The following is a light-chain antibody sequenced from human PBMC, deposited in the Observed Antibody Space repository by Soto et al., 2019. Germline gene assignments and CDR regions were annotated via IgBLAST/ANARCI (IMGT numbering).Light chain of an antibody. J-gene: IGKJ1*01. CDR3: QQYGTSPWT. CDR2: IAT. V-gene: IGKV3-20*01. CDR1: QSVSSNY. Sequence: EVVLTQSPGTLSLFPGERVTISCRATQSVSSNYLAWYQQKPGQAPRLLIYIATSRATGIPDRFSGSGSGTDFTLTISRLEADDFAVYYCQQYGTSPWTFGQGTKVEIK.